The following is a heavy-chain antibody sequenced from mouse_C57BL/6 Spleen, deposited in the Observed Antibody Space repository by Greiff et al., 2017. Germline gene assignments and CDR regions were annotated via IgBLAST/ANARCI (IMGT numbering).Heavy chain of an antibody. CDR1: GYTFTSYG. D-gene: IGHD1-1*01. Sequence: VKLMESGAELARPGASVKLSCKASGYTFTSYGISWVKQRTGQGLEWIGEIYPRSGNTYYNEKFKGKATLTADKSSSTAYMELRSLTSEDSAVYFCARDITTVVATPFAYWGQGTLVTVSA. CDR2: IYPRSGNT. V-gene: IGHV1-81*01. J-gene: IGHJ3*01. CDR3: ARDITTVVATPFAY.